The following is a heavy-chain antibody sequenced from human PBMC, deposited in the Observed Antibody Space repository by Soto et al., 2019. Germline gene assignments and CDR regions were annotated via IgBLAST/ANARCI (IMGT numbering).Heavy chain of an antibody. CDR3: AKDAGYHGWNDAFDI. CDR2: ISGSGGST. V-gene: IGHV3-23*01. CDR1: GFTFSSYA. D-gene: IGHD1-1*01. J-gene: IGHJ3*02. Sequence: GGSLRLSCAASGFTFSSYAMSWVRQAPGKGLEWVPGISGSGGSTYYADSVKGRFTISRDNSKNTLYLQMNSLRAEDTAVYYCAKDAGYHGWNDAFDIWGQGTMVNVSS.